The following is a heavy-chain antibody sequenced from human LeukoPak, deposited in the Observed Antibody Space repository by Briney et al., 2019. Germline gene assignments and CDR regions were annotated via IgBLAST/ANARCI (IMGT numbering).Heavy chain of an antibody. CDR1: GGSISSSNW. CDR2: IYHSGST. J-gene: IGHJ4*02. D-gene: IGHD6-13*01. V-gene: IGHV4-4*02. Sequence: PSETLSLTCAVSGGSISSSNWWSWVRQPPGKGLEWIGEIYHSGSTNYNPSLKSRVTISVDTSKNQFSLKLSSVTAADTVVYYCARHRQGGIYSSSWYGFDYWGQGTLVTVSS. CDR3: ARHRQGGIYSSSWYGFDY.